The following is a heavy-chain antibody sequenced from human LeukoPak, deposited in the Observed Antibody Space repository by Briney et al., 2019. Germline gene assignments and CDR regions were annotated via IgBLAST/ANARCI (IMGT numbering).Heavy chain of an antibody. CDR1: GGTFSSYA. V-gene: IGHV1-69*01. D-gene: IGHD1-7*01. CDR3: ARGGGELEDWPIDY. J-gene: IGHJ4*02. Sequence: SVKVSCKASGGTFSSYAISWVRQAPGQGLEWMGGIIPILGTANYAQKFQGRVTITADESTSTAYMELSSLRSEDTAVYYCARGGGELEDWPIDYWGQGTLVTVSS. CDR2: IIPILGTA.